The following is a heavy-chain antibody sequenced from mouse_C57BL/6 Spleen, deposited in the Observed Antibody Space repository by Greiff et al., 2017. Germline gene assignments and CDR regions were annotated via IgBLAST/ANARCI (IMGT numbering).Heavy chain of an antibody. CDR3: ARPGVVANWYFDV. Sequence: QVQLQQPGAELVMPGASVKLSCKASGYTFTSYWMHWVKQRPGPGLEWIGEVDPSDSYTTYNQKFKGKSTLTVDKSSSTAYMQLSSLTSENSAVYYCARPGVVANWYFDVWGTGTTVTVSS. CDR2: VDPSDSYT. V-gene: IGHV1-69*01. D-gene: IGHD1-1*01. CDR1: GYTFTSYW. J-gene: IGHJ1*03.